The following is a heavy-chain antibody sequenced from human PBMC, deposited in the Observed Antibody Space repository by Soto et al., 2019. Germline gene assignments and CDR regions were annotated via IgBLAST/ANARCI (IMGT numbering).Heavy chain of an antibody. CDR3: APR. V-gene: IGHV3-21*04. J-gene: IGHJ4*02. CDR1: GFSFSDYS. CDR2: ITHTGTNA. Sequence: LSCTASGFSFSDYSFNWVRQAPGKGLEWVSSITHTGTNAYYADSVKGRFTISKDNSQNTLFLQMDDLTVEDTATYYCAPRGGQGIGVTVSS.